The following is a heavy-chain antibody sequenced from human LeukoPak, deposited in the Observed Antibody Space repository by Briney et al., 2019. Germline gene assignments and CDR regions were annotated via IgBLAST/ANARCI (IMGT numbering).Heavy chain of an antibody. CDR3: TRARLSSTSLNWFDP. Sequence: GASVKVSCKASGGTFSSYAISWVRQAPGQGLEWMGGIIPIFGTANYAQKFQGRVTITADESTSTAYMELSSLRSEDTAVYYCTRARLSSTSLNWFDPWGQGTLVTVSS. J-gene: IGHJ5*02. V-gene: IGHV1-69*13. CDR1: GGTFSSYA. CDR2: IIPIFGTA. D-gene: IGHD2-2*01.